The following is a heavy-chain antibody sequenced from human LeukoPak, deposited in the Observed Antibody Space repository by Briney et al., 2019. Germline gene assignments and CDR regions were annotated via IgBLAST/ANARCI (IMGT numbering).Heavy chain of an antibody. CDR3: ARDHCSGANCQVALDY. J-gene: IGHJ4*02. CDR1: GFTFTNAW. D-gene: IGHD2-15*01. Sequence: GGSLRLSCAASGFTFTNAWMNWVRQAPGKGLEWVGLIKSKPAGETTHYAAPVKGRFTISRDDAKNTLYLQMNSLRAEDTAVYYCARDHCSGANCQVALDYWGQGTLVTVSS. CDR2: IKSKPAGETT. V-gene: IGHV3-15*05.